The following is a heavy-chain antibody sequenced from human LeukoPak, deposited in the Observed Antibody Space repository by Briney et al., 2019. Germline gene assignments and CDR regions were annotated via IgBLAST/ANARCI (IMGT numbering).Heavy chain of an antibody. J-gene: IGHJ4*02. CDR3: ARDGSDYGEYDY. D-gene: IGHD4-17*01. CDR2: MKQDGSEK. V-gene: IGHV3-7*03. CDR1: GFTFSRYW. Sequence: GGSLRLSCAASGFTFSRYWMSWVRQAPGKGLEWVANMKQDGSEKCYVDSVKDRFTISRDNAKNSLYLQMNSLRAEDTAVYYCARDGSDYGEYDYWGQGTLVTVSS.